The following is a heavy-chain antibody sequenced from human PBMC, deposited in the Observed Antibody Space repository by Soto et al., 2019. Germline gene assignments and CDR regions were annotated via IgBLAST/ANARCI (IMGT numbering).Heavy chain of an antibody. CDR1: GFTFSAYY. V-gene: IGHV3-11*05. J-gene: IGHJ6*02. CDR2: LTSSSDYT. CDR3: VREYYYGMDV. Sequence: QEQLVESGGGLVRPGGSLRLSCAASGFTFSAYYMTWMRQAPGKGLEWVSYLTSSSDYTNYAGSVKGRFTISRDNAKNSLYLQMNSLRVEDPAVYYCVREYYYGMDVWGQGTTVTVSS.